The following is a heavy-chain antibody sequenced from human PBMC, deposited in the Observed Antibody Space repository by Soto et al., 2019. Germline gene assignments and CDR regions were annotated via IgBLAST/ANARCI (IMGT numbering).Heavy chain of an antibody. D-gene: IGHD3-10*01. Sequence: QVQLVQSGAEVKKPGSSVKVSCKASGGTFSSYTISWVRQAPGQGLEWMGRIIPILGIANYAQKFRGRVTITADKSTSTAYMELSSLRSEDTAVYYCARAGSGSTTYGMDVWGQGTTVTVSS. CDR1: GGTFSSYT. CDR2: IIPILGIA. V-gene: IGHV1-69*02. J-gene: IGHJ6*02. CDR3: ARAGSGSTTYGMDV.